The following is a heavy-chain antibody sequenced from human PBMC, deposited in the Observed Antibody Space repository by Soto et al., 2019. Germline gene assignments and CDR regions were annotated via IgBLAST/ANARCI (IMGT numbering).Heavy chain of an antibody. J-gene: IGHJ4*01. Sequence: EVQLVESGGGLVRPGGSLRLSCAASGFTFSSYWMHWVRQLPGKGLVWVSRINTDGRSIGSADSVKGRFTISRDNPNNTLYLQRNSLRAEDTGVYYCAREGWGMPLGYWGQGTLVAVSS. CDR3: AREGWGMPLGY. CDR1: GFTFSSYW. CDR2: INTDGRSI. D-gene: IGHD3-16*01. V-gene: IGHV3-74*01.